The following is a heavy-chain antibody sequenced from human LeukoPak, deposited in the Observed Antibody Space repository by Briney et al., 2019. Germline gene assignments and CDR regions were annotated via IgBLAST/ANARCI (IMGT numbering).Heavy chain of an antibody. V-gene: IGHV3-9*01. CDR1: GFTFDDYA. CDR2: ISWNSGRI. CDR3: AKAGAYDSSGSFDY. Sequence: GRSLRLSCAASGFTFDDYAMHWVRQAPGKGLEWVAGISWNSGRIGYADSVKGRFTISRDNAKNSLYLQMNSLRAEDTALYYCAKAGAYDSSGSFDYWGQETLVTVSS. J-gene: IGHJ4*02. D-gene: IGHD3-22*01.